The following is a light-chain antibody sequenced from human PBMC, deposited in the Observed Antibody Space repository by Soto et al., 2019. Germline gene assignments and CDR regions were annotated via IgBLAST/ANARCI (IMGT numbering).Light chain of an antibody. J-gene: IGLJ3*02. V-gene: IGLV1-47*01. CDR1: SSNIGSNF. Sequence: QSVLTQPPSASGTPGQTITISCSGSSSNIGSNFVYWYQQFPGTAPKLLIYRTNQRPSGVPDRFSGSRSGTSASLAISGVRSEDEADYHCASWEDDLGGWVFGGGTKLTVL. CDR2: RTN. CDR3: ASWEDDLGGWV.